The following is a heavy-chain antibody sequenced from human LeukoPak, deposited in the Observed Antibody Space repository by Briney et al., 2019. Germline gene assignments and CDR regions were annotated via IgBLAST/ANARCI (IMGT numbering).Heavy chain of an antibody. CDR3: AREREVATYYFDP. Sequence: PGGSLRLSCSASGFTFSSYAMHWVRQAPGKRLEWVAVLSYDGSNQYYADSVKGRFTISRDNYKNTLYLEMDSLRAEDTAVYYCAREREVATYYFDPWGQGTLVTVSS. CDR2: LSYDGSNQ. J-gene: IGHJ5*02. D-gene: IGHD5-12*01. V-gene: IGHV3-30-3*01. CDR1: GFTFSSYA.